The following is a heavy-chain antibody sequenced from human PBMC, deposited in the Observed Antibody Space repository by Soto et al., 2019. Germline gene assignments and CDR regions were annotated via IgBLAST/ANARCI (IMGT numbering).Heavy chain of an antibody. CDR2: IDKVGTDS. D-gene: IGHD3-10*01. Sequence: EVQLVESGGGLVQPGGSLSLSCAASEFTFSGRSVHWVRQAPGKGLVWVSGIDKVGTDSTYADSVKGRFTSSRDNAKNTVYLQINSLRVENTAVYYCARGWFGPDVWGKGTTVTVSS. CDR3: ARGWFGPDV. V-gene: IGHV3-74*01. J-gene: IGHJ6*03. CDR1: EFTFSGRS.